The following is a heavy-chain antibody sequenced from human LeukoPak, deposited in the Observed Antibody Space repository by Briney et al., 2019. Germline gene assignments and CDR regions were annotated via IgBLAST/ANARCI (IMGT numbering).Heavy chain of an antibody. D-gene: IGHD6-19*01. V-gene: IGHV1-18*01. J-gene: IGHJ4*02. CDR3: ARDYSSGWYSVDY. Sequence: ASVKVSCKASGYTFTSYGISWVRQAPGQGLEWMGWISAYNGNTNYAQKLQGRVSLTTDTTTSTAYMELRSLRSDDTAIYYCARDYSSGWYSVDYWGQGTLITVSS. CDR1: GYTFTSYG. CDR2: ISAYNGNT.